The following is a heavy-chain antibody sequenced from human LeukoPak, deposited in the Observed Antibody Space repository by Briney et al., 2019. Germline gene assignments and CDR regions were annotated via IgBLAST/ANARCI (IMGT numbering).Heavy chain of an antibody. CDR3: ARFNYYGSGSYFDY. V-gene: IGHV4-39*07. J-gene: IGHJ4*02. D-gene: IGHD3-10*01. CDR1: GGSLRSSNY. CDR2: IFYPGST. Sequence: PSETLSLTCSVSGGSLRSSNYWAWIRRSPVKGLEWIGSIFYPGSTYYSPSFKSRVIISVDTSTNQFSLKLSSVTAADTAVYYCARFNYYGSGSYFDYWGQGTLVTVSS.